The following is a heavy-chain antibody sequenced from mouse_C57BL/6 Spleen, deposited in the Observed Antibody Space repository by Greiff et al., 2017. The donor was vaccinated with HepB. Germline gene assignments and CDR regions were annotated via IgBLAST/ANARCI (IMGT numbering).Heavy chain of an antibody. CDR2: INYDGSST. Sequence: EVKLVESEGGLVQPGSSMKLSCTASGFTFSDYYMAWVRQVPEKGLEWVANINYDGSSTYYLDSLKSRFIISRDNAKNILYLQMSSLKSEDTATYYCARGAAQGNWYFDVWGTVTTVTVSS. D-gene: IGHD3-2*02. J-gene: IGHJ1*03. CDR1: GFTFSDYY. V-gene: IGHV5-16*01. CDR3: ARGAAQGNWYFDV.